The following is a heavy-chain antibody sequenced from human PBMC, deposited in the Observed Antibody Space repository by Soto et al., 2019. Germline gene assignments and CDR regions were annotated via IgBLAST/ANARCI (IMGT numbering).Heavy chain of an antibody. CDR1: GGSFSGYY. J-gene: IGHJ2*01. CDR2: MNDRGSI. V-gene: IGHV4-34*01. CDR3: ARESHDILTGPPWVWYFDL. Sequence: QVQLQQWGAGPLRPLETLSLTCGVSGGSFSGYYWAWIRQSPGKGLEWIGEMNDRGSINYNPSLKRRVSISVDTSKKPYSLNLRSVTAADTAVYYCARESHDILTGPPWVWYFDLWGRGTLVTVSS. D-gene: IGHD3-9*01.